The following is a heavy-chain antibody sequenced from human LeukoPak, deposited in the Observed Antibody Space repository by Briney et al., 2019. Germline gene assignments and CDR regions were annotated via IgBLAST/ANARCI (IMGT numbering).Heavy chain of an antibody. D-gene: IGHD1-26*01. CDR2: INHSGST. V-gene: IGHV4-34*01. CDR1: GGSFSGYY. J-gene: IGHJ4*02. Sequence: PSETLSLTCAVYGGSFSGYYWSWIRQPPGKGLEWIGEINHSGSTNYNPSLKSRVTISVDTSKNQFSMKLSSVTAADTAVYYCASLTNGALFDYWGQGTLVTVSS. CDR3: ASLTNGALFDY.